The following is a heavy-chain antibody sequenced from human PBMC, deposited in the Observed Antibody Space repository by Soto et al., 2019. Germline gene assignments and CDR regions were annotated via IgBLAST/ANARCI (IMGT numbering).Heavy chain of an antibody. J-gene: IGHJ2*01. CDR3: ARRDASSGGWYSDL. Sequence: EVPLVESGGGLVQPGGSLRLSCAASGFTFSSSWMHWVRQAPRKGLVWVSRINTDGSSTTYADSVKGRFTISRDNAKNTLYLQMNSLRVEDTAVYFCARRDASSGGWYSDLWGRGTLVTVSS. CDR1: GFTFSSSW. CDR2: INTDGSST. D-gene: IGHD2-2*01. V-gene: IGHV3-74*03.